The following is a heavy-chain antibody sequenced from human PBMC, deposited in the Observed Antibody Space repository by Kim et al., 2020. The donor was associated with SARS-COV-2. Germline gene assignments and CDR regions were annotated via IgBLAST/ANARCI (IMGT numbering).Heavy chain of an antibody. CDR2: INPNSGGT. CDR3: ARDYGGNSGYGMDV. D-gene: IGHD2-21*02. Sequence: ASVKVSCKASGYTFTGYYMHWVRQAPGQGLEWMGWINPNSGGTNYAQKFQGRVTMTRDTSISTAYMELSRLRSDDTAVYYCARDYGGNSGYGMDVWGQGTTVTVSS. V-gene: IGHV1-2*02. J-gene: IGHJ6*02. CDR1: GYTFTGYY.